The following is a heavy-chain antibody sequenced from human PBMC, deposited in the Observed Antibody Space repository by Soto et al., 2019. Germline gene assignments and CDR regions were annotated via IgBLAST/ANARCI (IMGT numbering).Heavy chain of an antibody. J-gene: IGHJ6*03. CDR1: GFTFSNAW. V-gene: IGHV3-15*01. D-gene: IGHD4-4*01. CDR3: TTDPTVTTNLYYYYMDV. CDR2: IKSKTDGGTT. Sequence: GESLKISCAASGFTFSNAWMSWVRQAPGKGLEWVGRIKSKTDGGTTDYAAPVKGRFTISRDDSKNTLYLQMNSLKTEDTAVYYCTTDPTVTTNLYYYYMDVWGKGTTVTVSS.